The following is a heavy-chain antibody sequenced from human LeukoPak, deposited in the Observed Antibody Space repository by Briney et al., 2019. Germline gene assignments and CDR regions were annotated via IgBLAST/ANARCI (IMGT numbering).Heavy chain of an antibody. V-gene: IGHV5-51*01. J-gene: IGHJ4*02. Sequence: GESLKISFKGSGYHFASYWIAWVRQMPGKGLEWLGVIYPGDSNTRYSPSFQGQVTISADKSINTAYLQWSSLKASDTAIYYCARPPSGEWFFDYWGQGTLVTVSS. CDR3: ARPPSGEWFFDY. CDR1: GYHFASYW. CDR2: IYPGDSNT. D-gene: IGHD3-3*01.